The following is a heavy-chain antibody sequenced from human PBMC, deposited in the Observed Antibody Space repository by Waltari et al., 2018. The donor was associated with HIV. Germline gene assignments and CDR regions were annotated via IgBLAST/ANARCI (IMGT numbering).Heavy chain of an antibody. CDR3: VRDGFGLDY. Sequence: QVYLQQSAPGVVKPSETLSVDCDISGYRVSRYTDTWNWVRQSSSRGLEWLGRTYLRSRWHEDYSTSVKGRISIDADSAENRFTLHLNHVTPEDTAVYFCVRDGFGLDYWGQGTLVTVSS. CDR1: GYRVSRYTDT. CDR2: TYLRSRWHE. D-gene: IGHD3-16*01. V-gene: IGHV6-1*01. J-gene: IGHJ4*02.